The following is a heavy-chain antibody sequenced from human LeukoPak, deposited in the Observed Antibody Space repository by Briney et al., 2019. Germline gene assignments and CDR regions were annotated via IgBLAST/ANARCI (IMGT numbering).Heavy chain of an antibody. J-gene: IGHJ4*02. V-gene: IGHV3-21*01. CDR1: GFTFSSYS. Sequence: PGGSLRLACAASGFTFSSYSMNWVRQAPGKGLEWVSSISSSSSYIYYADSVKGRFTISRDNAKNSLYLQMNSLRAEDTAVYYCARAAVEMATIRYWGQGTLVTVSS. CDR3: ARAAVEMATIRY. D-gene: IGHD5-24*01. CDR2: ISSSSSYI.